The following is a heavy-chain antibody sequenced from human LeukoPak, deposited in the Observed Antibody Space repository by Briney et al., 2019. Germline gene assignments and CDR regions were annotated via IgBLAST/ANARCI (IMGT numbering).Heavy chain of an antibody. J-gene: IGHJ4*02. CDR2: ISGSGHRT. D-gene: IGHD3-16*01. Sequence: GGSLRLSCAASGFTFSSYAMHWVRQAPGKGLEWVSGISGSGHRTYYADSVKGRFTISRDNSKNTLYLQMNSLRAEDTAVYYCAKDWGGYFDYVWGSFTSFDFWGQGTLVTVSS. V-gene: IGHV3-23*01. CDR3: AKDWGGYFDYVWGSFTSFDF. CDR1: GFTFSSYA.